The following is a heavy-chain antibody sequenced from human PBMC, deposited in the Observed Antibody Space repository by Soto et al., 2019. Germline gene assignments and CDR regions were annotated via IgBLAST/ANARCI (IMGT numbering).Heavy chain of an antibody. Sequence: SETLSLTCTVSGDSISSGDYYWSWIRQPPGKGLEWIGYIYYSGSTYYNPSLKSRVTISVDTSKNQFSLKLSSVTAADTAVYYCARVLLWFGELRAAIDYWGQGTLVTVSS. CDR3: ARVLLWFGELRAAIDY. D-gene: IGHD3-10*01. V-gene: IGHV4-30-4*01. J-gene: IGHJ4*02. CDR2: IYYSGST. CDR1: GDSISSGDYY.